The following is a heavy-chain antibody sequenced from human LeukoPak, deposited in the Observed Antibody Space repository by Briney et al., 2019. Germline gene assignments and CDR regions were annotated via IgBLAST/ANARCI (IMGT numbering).Heavy chain of an antibody. Sequence: GGSLRLSCVASGFSFSDYGMHWVRQAPGKGLEWMAVISYDGITKKYADSVQGRFTISRDNSKNTVQLEMNSLRAEDTAVYYCAKAEKDIVVVPAADYWGQGTLVTVSS. D-gene: IGHD2-2*01. J-gene: IGHJ4*02. CDR2: ISYDGITK. CDR1: GFSFSDYG. CDR3: AKAEKDIVVVPAADY. V-gene: IGHV3-30*18.